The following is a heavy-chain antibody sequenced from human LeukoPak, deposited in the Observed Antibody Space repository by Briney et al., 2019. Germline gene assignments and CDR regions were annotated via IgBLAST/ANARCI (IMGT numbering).Heavy chain of an antibody. CDR3: AKDRGYYDFWSGYPDAFDI. V-gene: IGHV3-48*01. J-gene: IGHJ3*02. CDR1: GFTFSTYS. CDR2: IIGDSGTI. D-gene: IGHD3-3*01. Sequence: GGPLRLSCAASGFTFSTYSMNWVRQAPGKGLEWVSYIIGDSGTIYYADSVKGRFTISRDNSKNTLYLQMNSLRAEDTAVYYCAKDRGYYDFWSGYPDAFDIWGQGTMVTVSS.